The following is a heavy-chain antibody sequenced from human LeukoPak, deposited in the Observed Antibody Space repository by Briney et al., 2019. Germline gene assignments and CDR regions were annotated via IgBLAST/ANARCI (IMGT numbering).Heavy chain of an antibody. D-gene: IGHD5-24*01. J-gene: IGHJ4*02. Sequence: GGSLRLSCAASGFTFNSYGMHWDRQAPGKGLEWVAVISYDGSNKYYVDSVKGRFTISRDNSKNTLYLQMNSLRAEDTAVYYCAKDPRDGTGYWGQGTLVTVSS. CDR2: ISYDGSNK. CDR1: GFTFNSYG. V-gene: IGHV3-30*18. CDR3: AKDPRDGTGY.